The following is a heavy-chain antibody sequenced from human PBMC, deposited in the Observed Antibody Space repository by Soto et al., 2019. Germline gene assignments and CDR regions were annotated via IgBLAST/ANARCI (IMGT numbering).Heavy chain of an antibody. D-gene: IGHD2-21*01. V-gene: IGHV4-31*03. CDR3: ARLRIATNNYKWFDP. CDR2: IYVTGAV. CDR1: GAALNSGNYY. Sequence: SLTCSVSGAALNSGNYYWSWIRQVPGKGLEWIGHIYVTGAVGYNPSLRDRITISQDTSERQFSLNLRLVTAADTAVYYCARLRIATNNYKWFDPWGQGTLVTVSS. J-gene: IGHJ5*02.